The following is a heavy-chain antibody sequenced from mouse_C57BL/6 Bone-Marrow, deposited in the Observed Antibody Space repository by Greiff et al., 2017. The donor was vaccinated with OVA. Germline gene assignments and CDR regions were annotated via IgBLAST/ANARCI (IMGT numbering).Heavy chain of an antibody. Sequence: EVKLMESGGGLVKPGGSLKLSCAASGFTFSDYGMHWVRQAPEKGLEWVAYISSGSSTIYYADTVKGRFTISRDNAKNTLFLQMTSLRSEDTAMYYCARRYYGSSYEDYFDYWGQGTTLTVSS. V-gene: IGHV5-17*01. CDR2: ISSGSSTI. D-gene: IGHD1-1*01. CDR1: GFTFSDYG. J-gene: IGHJ2*01. CDR3: ARRYYGSSYEDYFDY.